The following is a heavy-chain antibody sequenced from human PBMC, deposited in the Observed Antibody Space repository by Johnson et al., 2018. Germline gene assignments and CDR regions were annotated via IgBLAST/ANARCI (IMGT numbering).Heavy chain of an antibody. CDR3: AKDGDSNVFHRFQH. CDR1: GFTFSSYW. J-gene: IGHJ1*01. CDR2: ISWNSGTI. V-gene: IGHV3-9*01. Sequence: VQLQESGGGLVQPGGSLRLSCAASGFTFSSYWMHWVRQAPGKGLEWVSGISWNSGTIGYADSVKGRFTISRDNAKNSLYLQMNSLRAEDTALYYCAKDGDSNVFHRFQHWGQGTLVTVSS. D-gene: IGHD3-22*01.